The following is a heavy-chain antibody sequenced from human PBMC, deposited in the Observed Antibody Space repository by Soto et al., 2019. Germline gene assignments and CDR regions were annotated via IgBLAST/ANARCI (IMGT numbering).Heavy chain of an antibody. CDR2: ISSNGANT. Sequence: GSLRFSCAASALTVDSPSSSAISWVRQSPGKGPEWVSTISSNGANTHYAESGQGRFTISKDASRNTVHLHMNSLRADDTATYFCVSWVSAHFEYWGHGTPVTVSS. D-gene: IGHD2-8*01. J-gene: IGHJ4*01. CDR3: VSWVSAHFEY. CDR1: ALTVDSPSSSA. V-gene: IGHV3-23*01.